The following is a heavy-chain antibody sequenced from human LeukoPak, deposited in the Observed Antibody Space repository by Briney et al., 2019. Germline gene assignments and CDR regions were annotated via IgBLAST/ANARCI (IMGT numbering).Heavy chain of an antibody. CDR2: IYYSGDT. J-gene: IGHJ4*02. CDR3: ARDVAGNTFDY. D-gene: IGHD5-12*01. CDR1: GYSISSGYY. V-gene: IGHV4-38-2*02. Sequence: SETLSLTCTVSGYSISSGYYWGWIRQPPGKGLEWLGSIYYSGDTYNNPPLKSRVTISVDTAKSQFSLRLTSMTAADTAVYYCARDVAGNTFDYWGQGTLVTVSS.